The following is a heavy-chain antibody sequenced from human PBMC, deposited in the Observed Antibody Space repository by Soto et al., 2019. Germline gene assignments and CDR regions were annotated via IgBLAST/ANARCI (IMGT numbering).Heavy chain of an antibody. Sequence: QVQLVESGGGVVQPGRSLRLSCAASGFTFSSYGMHWVRQAPGKGLEWVAVISYDGSNKYYADSVKGRFTISRDNSKNTLYLQMNSLGAENRAVYYCAKSRNEGATTGIAYGGQGTLVTVSP. V-gene: IGHV3-30*18. J-gene: IGHJ4*02. CDR3: AKSRNEGATTGIAY. CDR1: GFTFSSYG. D-gene: IGHD1-26*01. CDR2: ISYDGSNK.